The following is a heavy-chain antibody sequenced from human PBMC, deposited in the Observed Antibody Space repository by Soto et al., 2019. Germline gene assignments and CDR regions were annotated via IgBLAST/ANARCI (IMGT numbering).Heavy chain of an antibody. CDR1: GGSISSSNW. CDR3: ARDEADSTEDYYYYYGMDV. CDR2: IYHSGST. D-gene: IGHD2-2*01. J-gene: IGHJ6*02. Sequence: QVQLQESGPGLVKPSGTLSLTCAVSGGSISSSNWWSWVRQPPGKGLEWIGEIYHSGSTNYNPSLKSRVTISVDKSKNQFSLKLSSVTAADTAVYYCARDEADSTEDYYYYYGMDVWGQGTTVTVSS. V-gene: IGHV4-4*02.